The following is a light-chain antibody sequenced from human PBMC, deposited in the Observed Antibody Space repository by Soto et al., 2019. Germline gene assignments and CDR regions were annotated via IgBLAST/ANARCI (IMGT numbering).Light chain of an antibody. V-gene: IGKV3-11*01. CDR2: DAS. J-gene: IGKJ5*01. CDR3: QQRSNWPQIT. Sequence: EVVLTQSPATLSVSPGEGVTLSCRASQGIGYTLAWYQHKPGQTPRLLIYDASNRATGIPARFSGSGSGTDFTLTISSLEPEDFAVYYCQQRSNWPQITFGQGTRLEI. CDR1: QGIGYT.